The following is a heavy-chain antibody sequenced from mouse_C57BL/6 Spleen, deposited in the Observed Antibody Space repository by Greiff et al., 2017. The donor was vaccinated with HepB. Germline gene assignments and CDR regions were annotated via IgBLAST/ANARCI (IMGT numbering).Heavy chain of an antibody. CDR1: GFTFSSYA. Sequence: EVNLVESGGGLVKPGGSLKLSCAASGFTFSSYAMSWVRQTPEKRLEWVATISDGGSYTYYPDNVKGRFTISRDNAKNNLYLQMSHLKSEDTAMYYCARDQGDELLRFAYWGQGTLVTVSA. CDR3: ARDQGDELLRFAY. D-gene: IGHD1-1*01. J-gene: IGHJ3*01. V-gene: IGHV5-4*01. CDR2: ISDGGSYT.